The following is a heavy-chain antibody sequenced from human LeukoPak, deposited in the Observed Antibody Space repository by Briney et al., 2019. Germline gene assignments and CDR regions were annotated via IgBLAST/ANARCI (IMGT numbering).Heavy chain of an antibody. CDR1: GGSISSSSYY. D-gene: IGHD1-26*01. V-gene: IGHV4-39*07. CDR3: ARAHSGRYAFDI. CDR2: IYYSGST. Sequence: TSETLSLTCTVSGGSISSSSYYWGWIRQPPGKGLEWIGSIYYSGSTYYNPSLKSRVTISVDTSKNQFSLKLSSVTAADTAVYYCARAHSGRYAFDIWGQGTMVTVSS. J-gene: IGHJ3*02.